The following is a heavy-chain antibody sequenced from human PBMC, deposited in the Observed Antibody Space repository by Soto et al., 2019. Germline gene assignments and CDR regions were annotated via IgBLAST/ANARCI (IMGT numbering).Heavy chain of an antibody. CDR3: ARRCGFTFDY. Sequence: QVQLQESGPGLVKPSETLSLTCTVSGGSISSYYWSWIRQPPGKGLEWIGYIYYSGSTNYNPSLNSPLTISVDTSKIQFSLKLSSVTAADTAVYYCARRCGFTFDYWGQGTLVTVSS. J-gene: IGHJ4*02. CDR1: GGSISSYY. CDR2: IYYSGST. V-gene: IGHV4-59*08.